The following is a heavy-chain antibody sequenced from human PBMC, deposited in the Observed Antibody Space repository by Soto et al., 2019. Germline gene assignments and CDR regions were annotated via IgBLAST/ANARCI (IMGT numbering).Heavy chain of an antibody. CDR1: GGTFSSYA. J-gene: IGHJ6*02. CDR2: IIPIFGTA. V-gene: IGHV1-69*01. D-gene: IGHD1-26*01. Sequence: QVQLVQSGAEVKKPGSSVKVSCKASGGTFSSYAISWVRQAPGQGLEWMGGIIPIFGTANYAQKFQGRVTITADESTSTAYMELNSLRAEETAVYYCARDRVGATPFYGMDVWGQGTTVTVSS. CDR3: ARDRVGATPFYGMDV.